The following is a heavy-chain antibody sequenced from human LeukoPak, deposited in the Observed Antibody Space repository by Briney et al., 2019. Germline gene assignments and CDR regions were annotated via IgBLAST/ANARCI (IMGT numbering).Heavy chain of an antibody. J-gene: IGHJ4*02. D-gene: IGHD5-12*01. CDR3: ARSTSGYVTSLVDY. CDR2: IYPGDSDT. V-gene: IGHV5-51*01. Sequence: GESLKISCKDFGDTFTSYWIGWVRQMPGKGLEWMGIIYPGDSDTRYSPSFQGQVTISVDKSISTAYLQWNSLKASDTAMYYCARSTSGYVTSLVDYWGQGTLVTVSS. CDR1: GDTFTSYW.